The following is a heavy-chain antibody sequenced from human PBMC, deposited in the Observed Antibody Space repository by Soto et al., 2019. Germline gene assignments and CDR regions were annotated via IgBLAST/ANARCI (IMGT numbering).Heavy chain of an antibody. D-gene: IGHD5-12*01. CDR2: IIPIFGTA. Sequence: SVKVSCKASGGTFSSYAISWVRQAPGQGLEWMGGIIPIFGTANYAQKFQGRVTITADESTSTAYMELSSLRSEDTAVYYCARDRNIVATIYNYYGMDVWGQVPTVTVSS. CDR1: GGTFSSYA. J-gene: IGHJ6*02. CDR3: ARDRNIVATIYNYYGMDV. V-gene: IGHV1-69*13.